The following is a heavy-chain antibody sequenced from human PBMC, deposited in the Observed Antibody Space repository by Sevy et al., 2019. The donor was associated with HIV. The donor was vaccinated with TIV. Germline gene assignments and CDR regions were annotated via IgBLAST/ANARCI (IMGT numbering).Heavy chain of an antibody. CDR2: IYSGGST. J-gene: IGHJ4*02. Sequence: GGSVRLSCAASGFTVSSNYMSWVRQAPGKGLEWVSVIYSGGSTYYADSVKGRFTISRDNSKNTLYLQMNSLRAEDTAVYYCARALSGSGSSFDYWGQGTLVTVSS. D-gene: IGHD3-10*01. CDR3: ARALSGSGSSFDY. CDR1: GFTVSSNY. V-gene: IGHV3-53*01.